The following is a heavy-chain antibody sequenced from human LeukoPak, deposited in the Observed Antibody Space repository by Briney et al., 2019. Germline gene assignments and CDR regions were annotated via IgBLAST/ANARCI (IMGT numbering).Heavy chain of an antibody. CDR1: GFTFSSYA. CDR3: AKDLVGATIENPY. D-gene: IGHD1-26*01. Sequence: PGXSLRLSCAASGFTFSSYAMSWVRQAPGKGLEWVSAISGSGGGTYYAESVKGRFTISRDNSKNTLYLQMNSLRAEDTAVYYCAKDLVGATIENPYRGQGTLVTVSS. V-gene: IGHV3-23*01. CDR2: ISGSGGGT. J-gene: IGHJ4*02.